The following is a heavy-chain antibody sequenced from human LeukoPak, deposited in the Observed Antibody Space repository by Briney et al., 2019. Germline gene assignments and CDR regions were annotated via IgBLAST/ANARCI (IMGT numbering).Heavy chain of an antibody. J-gene: IGHJ4*02. CDR2: ISGSGSRT. Sequence: GSLRLSCAASGFTFSSYALTWVRQAPGKGLEWVSGISGSGSRTYYADSVKGRFTITRDNSKNTLYLQMNSLSPEDTAIYYCARGYGSGTPFDYWGQGTLVTVSS. CDR1: GFTFSSYA. D-gene: IGHD3-10*01. CDR3: ARGYGSGTPFDY. V-gene: IGHV3-23*01.